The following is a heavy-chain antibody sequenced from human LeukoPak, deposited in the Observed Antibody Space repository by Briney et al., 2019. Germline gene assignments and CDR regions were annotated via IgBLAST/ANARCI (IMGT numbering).Heavy chain of an antibody. V-gene: IGHV1-69*01. J-gene: IGHJ6*03. Sequence: SVKVSCKASGGTFSGYAISWVRQAPGQGLEWMGGIIPIFGTANYAQKFQGRVTITADESTSTAYMELSSLRSEDTAVYYCARLVRGRLGYYYMDVWGKGTTVTVSS. CDR2: IIPIFGTA. CDR3: ARLVRGRLGYYYMDV. D-gene: IGHD3-10*02. CDR1: GGTFSGYA.